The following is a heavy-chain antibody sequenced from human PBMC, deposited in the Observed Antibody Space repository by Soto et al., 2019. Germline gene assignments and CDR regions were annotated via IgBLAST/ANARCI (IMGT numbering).Heavy chain of an antibody. CDR1: GFTFSSYS. Sequence: GGSLRLSCAASGFTFSSYSMNWVRQAPGKGLEWVSSISSSSSYIYYADSVKGRFTISRDNAKNSLYLQMNSLRAEDTAVYYCARVHLGTEDDAFDIWGQGTMVTVSS. CDR3: ARVHLGTEDDAFDI. CDR2: ISSSSSYI. V-gene: IGHV3-21*01. J-gene: IGHJ3*02. D-gene: IGHD1-26*01.